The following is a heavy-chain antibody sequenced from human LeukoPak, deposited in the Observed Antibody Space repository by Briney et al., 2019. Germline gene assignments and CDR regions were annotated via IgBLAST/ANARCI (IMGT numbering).Heavy chain of an antibody. Sequence: SETLSLTCAVYGGSFSGYYWSWIRQPPGKGLEWIGEINHSGSTNYNPSLKSRVTMSVDTSKNQFSLKLSSVTAADTAVYYCARDPYDILTGGGLEYGMDVWGQGTTVTVSS. CDR3: ARDPYDILTGGGLEYGMDV. D-gene: IGHD3-9*01. V-gene: IGHV4-34*01. CDR2: INHSGST. CDR1: GGSFSGYY. J-gene: IGHJ6*02.